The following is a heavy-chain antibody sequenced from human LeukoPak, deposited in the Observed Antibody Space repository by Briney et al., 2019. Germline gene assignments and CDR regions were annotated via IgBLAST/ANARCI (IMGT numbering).Heavy chain of an antibody. CDR3: ARRHHFGFLDS. D-gene: IGHD3-10*01. V-gene: IGHV3-7*04. J-gene: IGHJ4*02. CDR1: GVMFPSYW. Sequence: GGSLRLSCAASGVMFPSYWMTWVRQAPGKGLEWVANIKQDGSEKYYVDSVKGRFTISRDNAKNSVYLQMNSLRAEDTAVYYCARRHHFGFLDSWGQVTLVTVSS. CDR2: IKQDGSEK.